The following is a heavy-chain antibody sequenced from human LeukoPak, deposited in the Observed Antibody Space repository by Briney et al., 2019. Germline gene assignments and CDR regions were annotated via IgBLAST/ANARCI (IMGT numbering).Heavy chain of an antibody. CDR1: GGSISSGNYY. V-gene: IGHV4-61*02. J-gene: IGHJ4*02. CDR2: IYTSGST. CDR3: ARLYYDFWSGYYTHYFDY. Sequence: PSGTLSLTCTVSGGSISSGNYYWSWIRQPAGKGLECIGRIYTSGSTNFNPSLKSRVTISVDTSKNQFSLKLSSVTAADTAVYYCARLYYDFWSGYYTHYFDYWGQGTLVTVSS. D-gene: IGHD3-3*01.